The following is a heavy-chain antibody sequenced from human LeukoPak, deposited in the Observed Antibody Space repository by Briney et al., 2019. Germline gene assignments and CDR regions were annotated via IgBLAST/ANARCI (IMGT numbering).Heavy chain of an antibody. CDR2: IYYSGST. V-gene: IGHV4-59*12. J-gene: IGHJ5*02. CDR1: GGSISSYY. D-gene: IGHD3-10*01. Sequence: PSETLSLTCTVSGGSISSYYWSWIRQPPGKGLEWIGYIYYSGSTNYNPSLKSRVTISVDTSKNQFSLKLSSVTAADTAVYYCARDANRPITIYYYGSGGERDWFDPWGQGTLVTVSS. CDR3: ARDANRPITIYYYGSGGERDWFDP.